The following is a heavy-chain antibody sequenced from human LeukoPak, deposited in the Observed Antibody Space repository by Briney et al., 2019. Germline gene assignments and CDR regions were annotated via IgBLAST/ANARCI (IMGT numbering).Heavy chain of an antibody. CDR3: ARDSPYYYDSSGYSG. Sequence: ASVKVSCKASGYTLTGYYMHWVRQAPEQGLEWMGRINPNSGGTNYAQKFQGRVTMTRDTSISTAYMELSRLRSDDTAVYYCARDSPYYYDSSGYSGWGQGTLVTVSS. D-gene: IGHD3-22*01. V-gene: IGHV1-2*06. CDR2: INPNSGGT. J-gene: IGHJ4*02. CDR1: GYTLTGYY.